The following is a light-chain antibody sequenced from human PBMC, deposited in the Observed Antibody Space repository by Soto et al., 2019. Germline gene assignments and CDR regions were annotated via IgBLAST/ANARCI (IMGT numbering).Light chain of an antibody. J-gene: IGKJ4*01. V-gene: IGKV4-1*01. Sequence: RTQVPGSLAVALGERATINCKSSQGVLYSSNNKNYLAWYQQKPGQPPKLLIYWASTRESGVPDRFSGSGSGTDFTLTIRSLEAGHGVLYDPQLYSRIPRPFDGGAKVDIK. CDR2: WAS. CDR3: QLYSRIPRP. CDR1: QGVLYSSNNKNY.